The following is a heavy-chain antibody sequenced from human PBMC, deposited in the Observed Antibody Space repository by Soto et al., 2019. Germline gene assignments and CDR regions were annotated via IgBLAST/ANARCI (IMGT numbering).Heavy chain of an antibody. CDR3: ARGNIAVAVRGLFDY. V-gene: IGHV3-74*01. D-gene: IGHD6-19*01. J-gene: IGHJ4*02. CDR2: INTDGSST. Sequence: GGSLRLSCAASEFSFSDSWMHWVRQVPGKGLVWVSRINTDGSSTDYADSVKGRFTISRDNAKNTLYLQMNSLRVEDTAVYYCARGNIAVAVRGLFDYWGQGTLVTVSS. CDR1: EFSFSDSW.